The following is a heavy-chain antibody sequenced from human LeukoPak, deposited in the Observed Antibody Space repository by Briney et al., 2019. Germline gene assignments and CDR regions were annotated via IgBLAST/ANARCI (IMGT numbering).Heavy chain of an antibody. V-gene: IGHV3-21*01. CDR3: ARDNSGYYYHYYYYMDV. J-gene: IGHJ6*03. CDR1: GFTFSSYS. CDR2: ISSSSSYI. Sequence: GGSLRLSCAASGFTFSSYSMNWVRQAPGKGLEWVSSISSSSSYIYYADSVKGRFTISRDNAKNSLYLRMNSLRAEDTAVYYCARDNSGYYYHYYYYMDVWGKGTTVTVSS. D-gene: IGHD3-22*01.